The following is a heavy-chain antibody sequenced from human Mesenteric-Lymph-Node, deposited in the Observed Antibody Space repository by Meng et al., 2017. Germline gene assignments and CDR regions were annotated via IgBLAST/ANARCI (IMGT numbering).Heavy chain of an antibody. J-gene: IGHJ4*02. CDR2: IYTSGST. D-gene: IGHD3-16*02. CDR3: ARGPMITFGGVIVLYFDY. V-gene: IGHV4-4*07. Sequence: SETLSLTCTVSGGSISSYYWSWIRQPAGKGLEWIGRIYTSGSTNYNPSLKSRVTMSVDTSKNQFSLKLSSVTAADTAVYYCARGPMITFGGVIVLYFDYWGQGTLVTVSS. CDR1: GGSISSYY.